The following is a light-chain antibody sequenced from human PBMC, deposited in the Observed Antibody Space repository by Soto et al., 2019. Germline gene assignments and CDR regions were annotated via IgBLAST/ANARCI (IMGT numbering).Light chain of an antibody. CDR3: SSYTSSGTYV. CDR2: EVS. CDR1: SSDVGNYKY. V-gene: IGLV2-14*01. Sequence: QSALTQPASVSGSLGQSITISCTGTSSDVGNYKYVSWYQQHPGKAPKLMIYEVSNRPSGVSNRFSGSKSGNTASLTISGLQAEDETDYYCSSYTSSGTYVFGTGTKVTVL. J-gene: IGLJ1*01.